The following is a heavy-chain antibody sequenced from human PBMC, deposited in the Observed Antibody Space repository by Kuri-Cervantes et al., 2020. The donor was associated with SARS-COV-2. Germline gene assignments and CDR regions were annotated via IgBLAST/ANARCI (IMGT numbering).Heavy chain of an antibody. CDR2: INTNTGNP. D-gene: IGHD4-17*01. V-gene: IGHV7-4-1*02. CDR3: ARDLYGDYVGAFDI. CDR1: GYTFTSYA. J-gene: IGHJ3*02. Sequence: ASVKVSCKASGYTFTSYAMNWVRQAPGQGLKWMGWINTNTGNPTYAQGSTGRFVFSLDTSVSTAYLQISSLKAEDTAVYYCARDLYGDYVGAFDIWGQGTMVTVSS.